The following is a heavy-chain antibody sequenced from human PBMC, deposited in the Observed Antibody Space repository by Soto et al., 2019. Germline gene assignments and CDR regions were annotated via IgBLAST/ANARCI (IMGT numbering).Heavy chain of an antibody. Sequence: QVQLQESGPGLVNSSETLSLTCSVSGDSSSTYYWGWIRQPPGKELAWIGYINYSGRSNHNPSLKSRSSVSVDPSKNQVSLKLTSVTAADTAVYYCARSYCADSVSCNWFAPWGKGTLVVVSS. V-gene: IGHV4-59*01. CDR2: INYSGRS. J-gene: IGHJ5*02. CDR3: ARSYCADSVSCNWFAP. D-gene: IGHD2-8*02. CDR1: GDSSSTYY.